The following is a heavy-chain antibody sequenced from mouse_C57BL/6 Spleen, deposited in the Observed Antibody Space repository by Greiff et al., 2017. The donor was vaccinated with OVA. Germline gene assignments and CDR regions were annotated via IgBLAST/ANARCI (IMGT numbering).Heavy chain of an antibody. D-gene: IGHD1-1*01. CDR2: ISNLAYSI. Sequence: DVMLVESGGGLVQPGGSLKLSCAASGFTFSDYGMAWVRQAPRKGPEWVAFISNLAYSIYYADTVTGRFTISRENAKNTLYLEMSSLRSEDTAMYYCARIYGSSLYYAMDYWGQGTSVTVSS. CDR1: GFTFSDYG. J-gene: IGHJ4*01. V-gene: IGHV5-15*01. CDR3: ARIYGSSLYYAMDY.